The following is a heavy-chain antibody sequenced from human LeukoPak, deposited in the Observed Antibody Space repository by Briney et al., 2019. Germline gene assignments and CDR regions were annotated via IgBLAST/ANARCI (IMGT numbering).Heavy chain of an antibody. CDR1: GGSFSGYY. Sequence: PSETLSLTCAVYGGSFSGYYWSWIRQPPGKGLEWIGEINRSGSTNYNPSLKSRVTISVDTSKNQFSLKLSSVTAADTAVYYCARERGAYYYDSSGPVNDAFDIWGQGTMVTVSS. CDR2: INRSGST. V-gene: IGHV4-34*01. D-gene: IGHD3-22*01. CDR3: ARERGAYYYDSSGPVNDAFDI. J-gene: IGHJ3*02.